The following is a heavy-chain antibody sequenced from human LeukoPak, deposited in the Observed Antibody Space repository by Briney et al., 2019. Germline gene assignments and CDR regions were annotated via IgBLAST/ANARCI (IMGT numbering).Heavy chain of an antibody. CDR3: ASYSSYYDSSGYYTDAFDI. CDR1: GYTFTGYY. V-gene: IGHV1-2*06. D-gene: IGHD3-22*01. CDR2: INPNSGGT. J-gene: IGHJ3*02. Sequence: ASVKVSCKASGYTFTGYYMHWVRQAPEHGLEWMGRINPNSGGTNYAQKFQGRVTMTRDTSISTAYMELSRLRSDDTAVYYCASYSSYYDSSGYYTDAFDIWGQGTMVTVSS.